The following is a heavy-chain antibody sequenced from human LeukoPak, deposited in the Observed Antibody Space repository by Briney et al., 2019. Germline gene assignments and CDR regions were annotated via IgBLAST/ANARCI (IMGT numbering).Heavy chain of an antibody. Sequence: GGSLRLSCAVSGFTFSSYTINWVRQAPGKGLEWVSSISSGGTYTYYAESVKGRFTISRDNAKNLLYLQMNSLRAEDTAVYYCARDSPVAGTNNYYYYYYMDVWGKGTTVTVSS. J-gene: IGHJ6*03. CDR1: GFTFSSYT. CDR3: ARDSPVAGTNNYYYYYYMDV. CDR2: ISSGGTYT. V-gene: IGHV3-21*06. D-gene: IGHD6-19*01.